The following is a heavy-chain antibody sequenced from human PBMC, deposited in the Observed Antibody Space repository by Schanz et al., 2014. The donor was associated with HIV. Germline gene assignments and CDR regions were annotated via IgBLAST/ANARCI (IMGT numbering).Heavy chain of an antibody. Sequence: QVRLVESGGGVVQPGRSLRLSCAASGFTFSSYGMHWVRQAPGKGLEWVALISSDGKTQIYADSVKGRFTISRDNSKNTLYLQMNSLRAEDTAVYYCAKDGSWEAFDVFDIWGQGTMVTVSS. CDR3: AKDGSWEAFDVFDI. V-gene: IGHV3-30*18. D-gene: IGHD1-26*01. CDR1: GFTFSSYG. CDR2: ISSDGKTQ. J-gene: IGHJ3*02.